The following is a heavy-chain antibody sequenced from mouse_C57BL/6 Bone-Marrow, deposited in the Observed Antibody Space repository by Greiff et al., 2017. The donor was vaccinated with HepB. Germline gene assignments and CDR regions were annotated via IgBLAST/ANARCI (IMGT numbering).Heavy chain of an antibody. CDR3: TTWLRRRGY. V-gene: IGHV14-4*01. Sequence: EVHLVESGAELVRPGASVKLSCTASGFNIKDDYMHWVKQRPEQGLEWIGCIDPENGDTEYASKFQGKATITADTSSNTAYLQLSSLTSEDTAVYYCTTWLRRRGYWGQGTTLTVSS. J-gene: IGHJ2*01. CDR1: GFNIKDDY. CDR2: IDPENGDT. D-gene: IGHD2-2*01.